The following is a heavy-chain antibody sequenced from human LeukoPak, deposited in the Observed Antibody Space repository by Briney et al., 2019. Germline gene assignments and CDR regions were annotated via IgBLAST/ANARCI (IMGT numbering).Heavy chain of an antibody. CDR2: ISYDGSNK. V-gene: IGHV3-30*04. CDR3: ASNIVGATTWVYCYYVDG. Sequence: PGGSLRLSCAPSGFPFSDYAIHWVRQAPGKGLAWVAVISYDGSNKYYADSVKGRFTISRDNSKNTLYLQMNSLRLEDAAVYYCASNIVGATTWVYCYYVDGGGKGTTVTVSS. J-gene: IGHJ6*03. D-gene: IGHD1-26*01. CDR1: GFPFSDYA.